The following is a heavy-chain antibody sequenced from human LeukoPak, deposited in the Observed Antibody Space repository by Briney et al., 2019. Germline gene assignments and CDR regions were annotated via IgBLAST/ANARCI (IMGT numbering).Heavy chain of an antibody. Sequence: ASVKVSCKASGYTFTGYYMHWVRQAPGQGLEWMGWINTNTGNPTYAQGFTGRFVFSLDTSVSTAYLQISSLKAEDTAVYYCARDSTTSKMVRGVWVRFPGVGYWGQGTLVTVSS. CDR2: INTNTGNP. D-gene: IGHD3-10*01. CDR3: ARDSTTSKMVRGVWVRFPGVGY. V-gene: IGHV7-4-1*02. J-gene: IGHJ4*02. CDR1: GYTFTGYY.